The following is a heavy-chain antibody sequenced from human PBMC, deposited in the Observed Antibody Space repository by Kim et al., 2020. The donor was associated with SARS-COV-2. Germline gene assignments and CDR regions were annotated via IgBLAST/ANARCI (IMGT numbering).Heavy chain of an antibody. Sequence: SETLSLTCTVSGGSISSFYWSWIRQPPGKALEWIGDVFYRGNTNYNPSVSRRVTMSVDTSKNMFSLNLTSVTAADTALYFCARHPPAGPTAAFDLWGQGSMVTVSS. CDR1: GGSISSFY. CDR3: ARHPPAGPTAAFDL. J-gene: IGHJ3*01. V-gene: IGHV4-59*08. CDR2: VFYRGNT. D-gene: IGHD2-21*02.